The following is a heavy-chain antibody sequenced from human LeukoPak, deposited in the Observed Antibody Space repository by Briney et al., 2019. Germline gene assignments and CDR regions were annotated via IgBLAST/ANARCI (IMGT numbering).Heavy chain of an antibody. Sequence: PGGSLRLSCVASGFAFDDYATSWVRQAPGKGLEWVSAIESVTYYADSVKGRFTISRDKSKNTLYLQMNSLRAEDTALYYRAKAVKTGYLYGMSVWGQGTMVTVSS. CDR1: GFAFDDYA. J-gene: IGHJ3*01. CDR2: IESVT. D-gene: IGHD7-27*01. CDR3: AKAVKTGYLYGMSV. V-gene: IGHV3-23*01.